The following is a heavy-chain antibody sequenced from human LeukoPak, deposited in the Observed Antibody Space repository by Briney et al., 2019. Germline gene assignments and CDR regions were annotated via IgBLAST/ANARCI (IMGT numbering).Heavy chain of an antibody. Sequence: ASVKVSCKASGYTFTGYYMHWVRQAPGQGLGWMGWINPNSGGTNYAQKFQGRVTMTRDTSISTAYMELSRLRSDDTAVYYCARDPSPGFWRIPFDHWGQETLVTVSS. J-gene: IGHJ4*02. D-gene: IGHD3-3*01. V-gene: IGHV1-2*02. CDR1: GYTFTGYY. CDR3: ARDPSPGFWRIPFDH. CDR2: INPNSGGT.